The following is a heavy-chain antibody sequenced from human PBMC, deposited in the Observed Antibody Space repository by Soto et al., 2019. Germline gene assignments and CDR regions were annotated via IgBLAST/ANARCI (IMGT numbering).Heavy chain of an antibody. V-gene: IGHV2-5*02. CDR2: IYWDDDK. CDR3: EHRRSFGEFPY. D-gene: IGHD3-10*01. Sequence: QITLKESGPTLVKPTQTLTLTCTFSGFSLSTRGVDVAWIRQPPGKALEWLAVIYWDDDKRYSPSLKSRLSITKDTTKNQVVLTMTNMDPVDTGTYYCEHRRSFGEFPYWGQGTLVTVSS. J-gene: IGHJ4*02. CDR1: GFSLSTRGVD.